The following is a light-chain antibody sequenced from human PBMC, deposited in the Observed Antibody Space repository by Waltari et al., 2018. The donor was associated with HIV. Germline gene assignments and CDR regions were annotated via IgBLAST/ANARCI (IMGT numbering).Light chain of an antibody. CDR1: RSVSSNY. V-gene: IGKV3-20*01. Sequence: LSPGERATLSCRASRSVSSNYLTWYQQRPGRAPRLLIYAASTRATAIPDRFSGSGSGTDFTLTISRLEPEDFAVYYCQQYGTSPYTFGQGTKVEI. CDR2: AAS. J-gene: IGKJ2*01. CDR3: QQYGTSPYT.